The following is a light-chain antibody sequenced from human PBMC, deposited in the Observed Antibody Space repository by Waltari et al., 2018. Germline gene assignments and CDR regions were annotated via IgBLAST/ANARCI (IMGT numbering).Light chain of an antibody. CDR3: QQRSEWPLT. J-gene: IGKJ4*01. CDR1: QSVTTD. Sequence: EIVLTQSPATLSLSPGERAILSCRASQSVTTDLGWYQQKPGQAPRLLIYGASSRAAGIPDRFSGSGSGTDFSLTISSLEPEDFAVYYCQQRSEWPLTFGRGTKVDIK. V-gene: IGKV3-11*01. CDR2: GAS.